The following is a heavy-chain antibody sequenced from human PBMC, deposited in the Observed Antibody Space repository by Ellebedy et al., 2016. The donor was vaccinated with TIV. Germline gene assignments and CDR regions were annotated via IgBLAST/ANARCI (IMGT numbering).Heavy chain of an antibody. D-gene: IGHD3-9*01. CDR1: EFIISNYW. CDR2: IDNDGSA. V-gene: IGHV3-74*01. J-gene: IGHJ4*02. Sequence: GESLKISXEASEFIISNYWMHWVRQAPGKGLVWVARIDNDGSAIYADSVKGRFTISRDTARNTLFLQMNSLRAEDTAVYYCARDWRDILTNYYTAVHFFDYWGQGTLVTVSS. CDR3: ARDWRDILTNYYTAVHFFDY.